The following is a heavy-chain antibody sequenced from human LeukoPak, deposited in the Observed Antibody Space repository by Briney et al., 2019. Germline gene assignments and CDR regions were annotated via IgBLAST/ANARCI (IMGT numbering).Heavy chain of an antibody. CDR1: GFTFSSYA. CDR3: ARSYYYDSSGYPY. V-gene: IGHV4-34*01. CDR2: INHSGST. Sequence: SGGSLRLSCAASGFTFSSYAMSWIRQPPGKGLEWIGEINHSGSTNYNPSLKSRVTISVDTSKNQFSLKLSSVTAADTAVYYCARSYYYDSSGYPYWGQGTLVTVSS. D-gene: IGHD3-22*01. J-gene: IGHJ4*02.